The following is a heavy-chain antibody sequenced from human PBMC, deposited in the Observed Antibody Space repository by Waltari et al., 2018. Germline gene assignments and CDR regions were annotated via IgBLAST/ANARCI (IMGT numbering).Heavy chain of an antibody. CDR2: FDPEDGET. V-gene: IGHV1-24*01. J-gene: IGHJ3*02. CDR1: GYTLTELS. Sequence: QVQLVQSGAEVKKPGASVKVSCKVSGYTLTELSMHWVRQAPGKGLEWMGGFDPEDGETIYAQKFQGRVTRTEDTSTDVASMELSSLRSEDTAVYYCATAEGSFIRAFDIWGQGTMVTVSS. CDR3: ATAEGSFIRAFDI. D-gene: IGHD2-21*01.